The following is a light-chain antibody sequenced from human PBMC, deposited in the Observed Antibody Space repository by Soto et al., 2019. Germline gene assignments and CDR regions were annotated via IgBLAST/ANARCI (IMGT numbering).Light chain of an antibody. J-gene: IGLJ2*01. CDR2: DVS. Sequence: QSALTQPASVSGSPGQSITISCTGTSSDVGGYNYVSWYQQHPGKAPKLMIYDVSNRPSGVSNRFSGSKSGNTASLTISGLQAEDEADYSCSSYTRSSTLVVFGGGIKLTVL. V-gene: IGLV2-14*01. CDR1: SSDVGGYNY. CDR3: SSYTRSSTLVV.